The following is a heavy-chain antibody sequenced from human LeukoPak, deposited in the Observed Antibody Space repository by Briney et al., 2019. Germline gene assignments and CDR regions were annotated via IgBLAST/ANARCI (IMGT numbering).Heavy chain of an antibody. V-gene: IGHV3-48*03. CDR2: ISSSGSTI. Sequence: GGSLRLSCAASGFTFSSYEMNWVRQAPGKGLEWVSYISSSGSTIYYADSVKGRFTISRDSAKNSLYLQMNSLRAEDTAVYYCARVLTVYYYGMDVWGQGTTVTVSS. J-gene: IGHJ6*02. CDR1: GFTFSSYE. CDR3: ARVLTVYYYGMDV.